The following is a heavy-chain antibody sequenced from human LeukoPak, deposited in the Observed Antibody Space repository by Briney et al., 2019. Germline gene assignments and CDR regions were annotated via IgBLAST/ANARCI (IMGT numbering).Heavy chain of an antibody. CDR1: GFTFSNYA. Sequence: PGGSPRLSCAASGFTFSNYAMSWVRQAPGKGLEWVSTISGSGSSTYYADSVKGRFTISRDNSRNTLYLQMDSLRAEDSAVYYCAKDPPRGSGDAFDIWAQGTRVTVSS. J-gene: IGHJ3*02. CDR3: AKDPPRGSGDAFDI. V-gene: IGHV3-23*01. D-gene: IGHD2-15*01. CDR2: ISGSGSST.